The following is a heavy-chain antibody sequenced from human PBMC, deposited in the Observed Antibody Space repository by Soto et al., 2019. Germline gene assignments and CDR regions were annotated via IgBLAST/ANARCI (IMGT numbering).Heavy chain of an antibody. J-gene: IGHJ4*02. CDR2: IIPLFGTT. D-gene: IGHD5-12*01. CDR3: ARDLGSGYDPGDY. V-gene: IGHV1-69*06. CDR1: GDTFSGYS. Sequence: SVKLSCKASGDTFSGYSISWVRQAPGQGLEWMGGIIPLFGTTNYAQRFQGRVTITADKSTSTAYMELSSLKSEDTAIYYCARDLGSGYDPGDYWGQGTLVTVSS.